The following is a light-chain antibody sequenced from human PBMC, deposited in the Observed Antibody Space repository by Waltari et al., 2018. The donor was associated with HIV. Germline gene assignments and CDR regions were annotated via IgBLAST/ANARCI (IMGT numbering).Light chain of an antibody. CDR3: CSYTSSGTLV. J-gene: IGLJ2*01. CDR2: EVS. V-gene: IGLV2-14*01. Sequence: QSALTQPASVSASPGQSITISCTGTSSDVGAYDYVSWYQYHPGKAPKLMISEVSSRPSWVSNRFSGSKSGNTASLTIPGLQAEDEADYYCCSYTSSGTLVFGGGTKLTVL. CDR1: SSDVGAYDY.